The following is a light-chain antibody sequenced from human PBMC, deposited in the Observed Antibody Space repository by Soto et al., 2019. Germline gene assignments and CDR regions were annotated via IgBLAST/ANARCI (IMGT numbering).Light chain of an antibody. V-gene: IGKV3-20*01. CDR3: HQYGSTPPYT. CDR1: QSIINNY. CDR2: GSS. Sequence: EVVLKQSPGTLSLSPGERATLSCRASQSIINNYLAWYQQRPGQAPRLLIYGSSDRATGIPGRFSGSGSGTDFTLTISRLEPEDFAVYYCHQYGSTPPYTFDQGTKVEI. J-gene: IGKJ2*01.